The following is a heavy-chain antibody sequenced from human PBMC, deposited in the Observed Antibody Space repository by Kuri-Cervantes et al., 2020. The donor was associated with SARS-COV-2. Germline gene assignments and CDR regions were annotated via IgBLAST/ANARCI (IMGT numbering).Heavy chain of an antibody. J-gene: IGHJ3*02. CDR2: ISSNGGST. Sequence: GESLKISCAASGFTFSSYAMHWVRQAPGKGLENVSAISSNGGSTYYANSVKGRFTISRDNSKNTLYLQMGSLRAEDMAVYYCARDRDYGGAAFDIWGQGTMVTVSS. V-gene: IGHV3-64*01. D-gene: IGHD4-23*01. CDR3: ARDRDYGGAAFDI. CDR1: GFTFSSYA.